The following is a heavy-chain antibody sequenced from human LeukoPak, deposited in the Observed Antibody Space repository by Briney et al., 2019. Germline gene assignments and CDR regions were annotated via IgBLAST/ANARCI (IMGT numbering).Heavy chain of an antibody. J-gene: IGHJ6*04. Sequence: GRSLRLSCAASGFTFSSYAMHWVRQAPGKGLEWVALISYDGSNKYYADSVKGRFTISRDNSKNTLYLQMNSLRAEDTAVYYCARDGGYGDYGPNYYYYYGMDVWGKGTTVTVSS. CDR1: GFTFSSYA. CDR3: ARDGGYGDYGPNYYYYYGMDV. CDR2: ISYDGSNK. V-gene: IGHV3-30*04. D-gene: IGHD4-17*01.